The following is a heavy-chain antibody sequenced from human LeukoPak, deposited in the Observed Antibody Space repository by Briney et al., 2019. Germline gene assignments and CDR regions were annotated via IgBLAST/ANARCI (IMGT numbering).Heavy chain of an antibody. CDR3: ARDRHGSESYYTDY. CDR2: IYYSGST. CDR1: GGSISSSSYY. D-gene: IGHD3-10*01. Sequence: SSETLSLTCTVSGGSISSSSYYWGWIRQPPGKGLEWIGSIYYSGSTNYNPSLKSRVTMSVDTSKNQFSLKLSSVTAADTAVYYCARDRHGSESYYTDYWGQGTLVTVSS. V-gene: IGHV4-39*07. J-gene: IGHJ4*02.